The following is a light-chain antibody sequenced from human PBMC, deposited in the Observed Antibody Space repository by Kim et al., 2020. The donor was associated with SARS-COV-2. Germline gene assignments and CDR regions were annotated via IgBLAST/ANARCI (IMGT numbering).Light chain of an antibody. Sequence: FAPGETATLSCRASQSVSSYLAWYQQKPGQAPRLLIYDASNRATGIPARFSGSGSGTDFTLTISSLEPEDFAVYYCQQRSNWPLTFGGGTKVDIK. V-gene: IGKV3-11*01. CDR2: DAS. J-gene: IGKJ4*01. CDR1: QSVSSY. CDR3: QQRSNWPLT.